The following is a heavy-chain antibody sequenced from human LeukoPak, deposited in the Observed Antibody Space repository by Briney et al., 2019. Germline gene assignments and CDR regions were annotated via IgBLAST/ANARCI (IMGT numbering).Heavy chain of an antibody. J-gene: IGHJ4*02. V-gene: IGHV4-34*01. CDR3: ARLTAIGYSGYDHDY. CDR1: GGSFSGYY. CDR2: INHSGST. D-gene: IGHD5-12*01. Sequence: ASETLSLTCAVYGGSFSGYYWSWIRQPPGKGLEWIGEINHSGSTNYNPSLKSRVTISVDTSKNQFSLKLSSVTAADTAVYYCARLTAIGYSGYDHDYWGQGTLVTVSS.